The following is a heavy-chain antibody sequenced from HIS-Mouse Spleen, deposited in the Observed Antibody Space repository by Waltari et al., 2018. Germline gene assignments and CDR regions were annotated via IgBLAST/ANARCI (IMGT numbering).Heavy chain of an antibody. V-gene: IGHV4-39*07. D-gene: IGHD6-13*01. J-gene: IGHJ2*01. CDR3: AREIPYSSSWYDWYFDL. Sequence: QLQLQESGPGLVKPSETLSLTCTVSGGSISSSSYYWGWIRQPPGKGLGWIGRVYYCGSTYDNPSLKSRVTISVDTSKNQFSLKLSCVTAADTAVYYCAREIPYSSSWYDWYFDLWGRGTLVTVSS. CDR1: GGSISSSSYY. CDR2: VYYCGST.